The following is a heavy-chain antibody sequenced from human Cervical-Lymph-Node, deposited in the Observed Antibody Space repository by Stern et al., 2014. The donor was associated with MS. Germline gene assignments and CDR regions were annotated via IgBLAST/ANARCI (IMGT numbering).Heavy chain of an antibody. Sequence: QVTLRESGPALVRPTETLTLTCSFSGSSLSSSGMGVNWIRQPPGKALEWLALIDWDDDKYYSTSLKTRLTISKDTSKNQVVLTLTNMDPVDTATYFCAAGHGYDFDYWGQGTLVTVSS. V-gene: IGHV2-70*01. CDR2: IDWDDDK. J-gene: IGHJ4*02. CDR3: AAGHGYDFDY. CDR1: GSSLSSSGMG. D-gene: IGHD5-18*01.